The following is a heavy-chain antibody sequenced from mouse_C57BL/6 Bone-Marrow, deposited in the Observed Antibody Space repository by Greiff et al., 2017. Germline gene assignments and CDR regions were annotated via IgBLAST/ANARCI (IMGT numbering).Heavy chain of an antibody. CDR2: IRNNANGNTT. CDR3: ARYNYSGSSSYWYFDV. CDR1: GFTFTDYY. V-gene: IGHV7-3*01. J-gene: IGHJ1*03. Sequence: EVHLVESGGGLVQPGGSLSLSCAASGFTFTDYYMSWVRQPPGKALEWLGFIRNNANGNTTEYSASVKGRFTISRDNSQSSLYLQMNALRAEDSATYYCARYNYSGSSSYWYFDVWGTETSVTVSS. D-gene: IGHD1-1*01.